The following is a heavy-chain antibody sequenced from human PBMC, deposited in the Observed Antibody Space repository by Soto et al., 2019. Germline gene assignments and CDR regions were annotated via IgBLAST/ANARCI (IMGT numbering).Heavy chain of an antibody. CDR2: IIPIVGLT. J-gene: IGHJ6*03. D-gene: IGHD2-8*02. CDR1: GGSLSSYP. V-gene: IGHV1-69*02. CDR3: ARPTGGHDSGGNHMDV. Sequence: QVQLVQSGSEVKNPGSSVKVSCRASGGSLSSYPITWVRQAPGQGLEWMGRIIPIVGLTNYAQKFQGRVTITADKSTSTAYMELSSLRSDDTAVYYCARPTGGHDSGGNHMDVWGKGTTVIVSS.